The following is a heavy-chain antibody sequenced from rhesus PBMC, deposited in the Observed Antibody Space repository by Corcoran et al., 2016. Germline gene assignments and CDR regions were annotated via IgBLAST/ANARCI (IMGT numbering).Heavy chain of an antibody. Sequence: QVQLQESGPGLVKPSETLSLTCAVSGGSFSSYWWSWIRQPPGKGRELIGEINGNSWSTNYNPSLNSRFTISKDAFKNQFSLKLSSVTAADTAVYYCARTYYNIWTGYLDYWGQGVLVTVSS. CDR1: GGSFSSYW. D-gene: IGHD3-3*01. CDR2: INGNSWST. J-gene: IGHJ4*01. V-gene: IGHV4-80*01. CDR3: ARTYYNIWTGYLDY.